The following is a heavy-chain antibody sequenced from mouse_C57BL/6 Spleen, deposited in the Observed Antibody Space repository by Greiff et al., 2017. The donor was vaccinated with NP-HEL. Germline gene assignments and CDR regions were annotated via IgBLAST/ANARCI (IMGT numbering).Heavy chain of an antibody. CDR2: IDPSDSYT. J-gene: IGHJ2*01. CDR1: GYTFTSYW. D-gene: IGHD1-1*01. Sequence: QVQLQQPGAELVMPGASVKLSCKASGYTFTSYWMHWVKQRPGQGLEWIGEIDPSDSYTNYNQKFKGKSTLTGDKYSSTAYMQLSSLTSEDSAVYYCARGELRIDYWGQGTTLTVSS. V-gene: IGHV1-69*01. CDR3: ARGELRIDY.